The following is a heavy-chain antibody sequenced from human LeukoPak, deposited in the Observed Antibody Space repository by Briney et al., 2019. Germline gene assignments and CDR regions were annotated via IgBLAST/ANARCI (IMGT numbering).Heavy chain of an antibody. D-gene: IGHD3-3*01. CDR3: ARRDTYYDFWSGYGYNWFDP. CDR2: IYYSGST. Sequence: PSETLSLTCAVYGGSFSGYYWSWIRQPPGKGLEWIGSIYYSGSTYYNPSLKSRVTISVDTSKNQFSLKLSSVTAADTAVYYCARRDTYYDFWSGYGYNWFDPWGQGTLITVSS. CDR1: GGSFSGYY. V-gene: IGHV4-34*01. J-gene: IGHJ5*02.